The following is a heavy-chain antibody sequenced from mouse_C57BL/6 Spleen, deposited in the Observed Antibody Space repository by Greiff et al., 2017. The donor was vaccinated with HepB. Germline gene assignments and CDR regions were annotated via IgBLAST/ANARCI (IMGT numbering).Heavy chain of an antibody. J-gene: IGHJ2*01. V-gene: IGHV1-69*01. CDR3: ARDQTAQAFYYFDY. CDR1: GYTFTSYW. CDR2: IDPSDSYT. Sequence: QVQLQQPGAELVMPGASVKLSCKASGYTFTSYWMHWVKQRPGQGLEWIGEIDPSDSYTKYNQKFKGKSTLTVAKSSSTAYMQLSSLTSEDSAVYYCARDQTAQAFYYFDYWGQGTTLTVSS. D-gene: IGHD3-2*02.